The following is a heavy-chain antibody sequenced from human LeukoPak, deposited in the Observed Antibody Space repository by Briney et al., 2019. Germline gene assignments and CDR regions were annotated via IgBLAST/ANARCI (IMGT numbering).Heavy chain of an antibody. CDR3: ARAGFTGIRGSLDY. Sequence: ASVKVSCKASGYTFSSFGVTWVRQAPGQGLEWMGWLSGYNDKKSYAKKFQDRVTMTTDTSTSTAYLELRSLRSDDTAMYYCARAGFTGIRGSLDYWGQGNLGTVSS. CDR1: GYTFSSFG. D-gene: IGHD3-10*01. V-gene: IGHV1-18*01. J-gene: IGHJ4*02. CDR2: LSGYNDKK.